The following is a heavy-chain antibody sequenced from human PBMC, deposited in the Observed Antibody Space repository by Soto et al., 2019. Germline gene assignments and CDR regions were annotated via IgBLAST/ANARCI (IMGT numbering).Heavy chain of an antibody. CDR2: IYYSGST. CDR1: GGSISSYY. V-gene: IGHV4-59*08. D-gene: IGHD3-10*01. Sequence: SETLSLTCTVSGGSISSYYWSWIRQPPGKGLEWIGYIYYSGSTNYNPSLKSRVTISVDTSKNQFSLKLSSVTAADTAVYYCARQRSFSKFDYWGQGTLVTVSS. CDR3: ARQRSFSKFDY. J-gene: IGHJ4*02.